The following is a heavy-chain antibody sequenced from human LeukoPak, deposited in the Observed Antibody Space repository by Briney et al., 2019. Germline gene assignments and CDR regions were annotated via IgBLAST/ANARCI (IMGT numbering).Heavy chain of an antibody. CDR3: ASQAAGSGSYYYYFDY. CDR1: GFTFSSYG. CDR2: IWYDGSNK. Sequence: GGSLRLSCAASGFTFSSYGMHWVRQAPGKGLEWVAVIWYDGSNKYYADSVKGRFTISRDNSKNTLYLQMNSLRAEDTAVYYCASQAAGSGSYYYYFDYWGQGTQVSVSS. J-gene: IGHJ4*02. V-gene: IGHV3-33*08. D-gene: IGHD1-26*01.